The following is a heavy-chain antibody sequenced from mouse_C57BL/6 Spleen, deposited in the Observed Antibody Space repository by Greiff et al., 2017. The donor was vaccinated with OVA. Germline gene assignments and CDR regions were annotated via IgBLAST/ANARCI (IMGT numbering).Heavy chain of an antibody. D-gene: IGHD1-1*01. J-gene: IGHJ1*03. CDR1: GYTFTSYW. V-gene: IGHV1-53*01. Sequence: VQLQQPGTELVKPGASVKLSCKASGYTFTSYWMHWMKQRPGQGLEWIGNINPSNGGTNYNEKFKSKATLTVDKSSSTAYMQLSSLASEDSSVYYSAGFTTVVALNWYFDVWGTGTTVTVSS. CDR2: INPSNGGT. CDR3: AGFTTVVALNWYFDV.